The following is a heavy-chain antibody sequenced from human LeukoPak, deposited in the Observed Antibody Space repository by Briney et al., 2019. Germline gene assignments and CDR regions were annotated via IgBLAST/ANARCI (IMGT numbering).Heavy chain of an antibody. J-gene: IGHJ3*02. CDR3: ASRIAAAVEQDAFDI. D-gene: IGHD6-13*01. CDR1: GYSISSGYY. Sequence: SETLSLTCTVSGYSISSGYYWGWIRQPAGEGLEWIGRIYTSGSTNYNPSLKSRVTMSVDTSKNQFSLKLSSVTAADTAVYYCASRIAAAVEQDAFDIWGQGTMVTVSS. V-gene: IGHV4-4*07. CDR2: IYTSGST.